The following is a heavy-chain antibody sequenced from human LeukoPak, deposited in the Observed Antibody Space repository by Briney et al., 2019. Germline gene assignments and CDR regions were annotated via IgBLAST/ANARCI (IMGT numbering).Heavy chain of an antibody. Sequence: ASVKVSCKASGGTFSSYAISWVRQAPGQGLEWMGRIIPIFGTANYAQKFQGRVTITTDESTSTAYMELSSLRSEDTAVYYCASSNYYDSSGYYDHWGQGTLVTVSS. V-gene: IGHV1-69*05. CDR3: ASSNYYDSSGYYDH. CDR1: GGTFSSYA. J-gene: IGHJ4*02. CDR2: IIPIFGTA. D-gene: IGHD3-22*01.